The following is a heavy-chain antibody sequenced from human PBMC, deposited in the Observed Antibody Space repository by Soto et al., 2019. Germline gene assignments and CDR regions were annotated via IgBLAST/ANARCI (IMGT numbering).Heavy chain of an antibody. J-gene: IGHJ4*02. D-gene: IGHD3-3*01. CDR2: IYYSGST. V-gene: IGHV4-31*03. CDR3: ACQYITVFGVITFRLGLDYVDF. Sequence: SETLSLTFPVSGGSISSCGYYWTWIRQHPVKGPEWIGYIYYSGSTYYNPSLKSRVTISVDTSKNQFSLKLSSVTAADTAVYDCACQYITVFGVITFRLGLDYVDFWGQGTQVTVSS. CDR1: GGSISSCGYY.